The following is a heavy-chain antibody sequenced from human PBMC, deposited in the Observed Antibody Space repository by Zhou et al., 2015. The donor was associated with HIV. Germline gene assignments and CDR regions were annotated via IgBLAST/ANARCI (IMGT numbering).Heavy chain of an antibody. V-gene: IGHV3-49*03. CDR1: GFRFVSYA. J-gene: IGHJ4*02. D-gene: IGHD2-2*01. Sequence: EVKIVESGGGLVQPGRSLTLSCETSGFRFVSYAMSWFRQAPGTGLEWLGYIRSVTYGGRPEVSATLSDRFFMSRDDSKSIAYLHVSILRTEDTAVYYCARDSPGALVPAEIVWGQGTLVTVSS. CDR3: ARDSPGALVPAEIV. CDR2: IRSVTYGGRP.